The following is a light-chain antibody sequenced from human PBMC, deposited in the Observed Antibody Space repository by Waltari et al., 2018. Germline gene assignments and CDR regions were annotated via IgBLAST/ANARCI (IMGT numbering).Light chain of an antibody. CDR2: KAS. V-gene: IGKV1-5*03. CDR3: QQYNSYRT. CDR1: QSISFW. Sequence: DIQMTQSPSTLSASVGDRVTITCRASQSISFWLAWYQQKPGKAPKLLIYKASSLESGVPSRFSGSGSGTECTLTISSLQPDDFATYYCQQYNSYRTFGQGTKVEIK. J-gene: IGKJ1*01.